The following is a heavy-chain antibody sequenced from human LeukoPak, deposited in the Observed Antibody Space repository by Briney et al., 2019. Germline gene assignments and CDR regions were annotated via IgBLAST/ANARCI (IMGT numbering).Heavy chain of an antibody. V-gene: IGHV3-23*01. CDR3: AKSSVRGVDSFDY. CDR2: ISGTGVNT. Sequence: GGSLRLSCAASGFTFRNFAMSWVRQAPGKGLVWVSSISGTGVNTHCADSARGRFTISRDYSKNTLYLRMSSLRAEDTAVYYCAKSSVRGVDSFDYWGQGTLVTVSS. CDR1: GFTFRNFA. J-gene: IGHJ4*02. D-gene: IGHD3-10*01.